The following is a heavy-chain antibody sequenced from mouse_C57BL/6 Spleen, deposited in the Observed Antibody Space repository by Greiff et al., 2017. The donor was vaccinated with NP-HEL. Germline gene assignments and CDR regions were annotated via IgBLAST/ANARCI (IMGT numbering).Heavy chain of an antibody. V-gene: IGHV1-15*01. J-gene: IGHJ3*01. Sequence: VKLMESGAELVRPGASVTLSCKASGYTFTDYEMHWVKQTPVHGLEWIGAIDPETGGTAYNQKFKGKAILTADKSSSTAYMELRSLTSEDSAVYYCTRAGQAYWGQGTLVTVSA. D-gene: IGHD3-3*01. CDR3: TRAGQAY. CDR2: IDPETGGT. CDR1: GYTFTDYE.